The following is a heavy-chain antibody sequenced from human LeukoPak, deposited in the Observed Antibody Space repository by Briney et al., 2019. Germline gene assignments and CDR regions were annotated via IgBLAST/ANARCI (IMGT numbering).Heavy chain of an antibody. Sequence: ASVKVSCKASGYTFSSYDISWVRQAPGQGLEWMGWTSGDNVNTYYAQKFLGRVIMTTDISTTTAYMELRSLRPDDTAVYYCVRDWEWKAARNLFDPWGQGTRVTVSS. D-gene: IGHD6-6*01. CDR1: GYTFSSYD. CDR3: VRDWEWKAARNLFDP. J-gene: IGHJ5*02. CDR2: TSGDNVNT. V-gene: IGHV1-18*01.